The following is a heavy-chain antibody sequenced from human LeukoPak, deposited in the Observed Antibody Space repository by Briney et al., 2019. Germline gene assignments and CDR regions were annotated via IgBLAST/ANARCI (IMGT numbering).Heavy chain of an antibody. CDR2: IYHSGST. V-gene: IGHV4-30-2*01. D-gene: IGHD1/OR15-1a*01. CDR1: GVSISSGGYS. CDR3: ARDTRTATANV. J-gene: IGHJ4*02. Sequence: SQTLSLTCAVSGVSISSGGYSWSWIRQPPGKGLEWIGYIYHSGSTYYNPSLKSRVTISVDRSKNQFSLKLSSVTAADTAVYYCARDTRTATANVWGQGTLVTVSS.